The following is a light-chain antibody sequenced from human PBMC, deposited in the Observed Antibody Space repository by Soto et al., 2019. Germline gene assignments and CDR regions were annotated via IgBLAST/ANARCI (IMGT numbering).Light chain of an antibody. CDR2: EVN. V-gene: IGLV2-8*01. CDR1: SSDVGGYNY. CDR3: SSYAGSNQYV. J-gene: IGLJ1*01. Sequence: QSALTQPPSASGSPGQSVTISCTGTSSDVGGYNYVSWYQQHPGKAPKLMISEVNKRPSGVPDRFSGSKSGNTASLTVSGLQAEDEADYYCSSYAGSNQYVFGTGTKVTVL.